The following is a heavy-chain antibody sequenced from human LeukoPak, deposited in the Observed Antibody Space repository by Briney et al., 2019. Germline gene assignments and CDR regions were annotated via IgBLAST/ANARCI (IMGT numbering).Heavy chain of an antibody. Sequence: PSETLSLTCAVYGGSFSGYYWSWIRQPPGKGLEWIGEINHSGSTNYNPSLKSRVTISVDTSKNQFSLKLSSVTAADTAVYYCARGPLRSGYYRPNWFDTWGQGTLVTVSS. J-gene: IGHJ5*02. V-gene: IGHV4-34*01. D-gene: IGHD3-3*01. CDR3: ARGPLRSGYYRPNWFDT. CDR2: INHSGST. CDR1: GGSFSGYY.